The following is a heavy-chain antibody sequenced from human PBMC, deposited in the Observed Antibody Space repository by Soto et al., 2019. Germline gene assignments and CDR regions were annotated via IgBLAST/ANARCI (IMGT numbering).Heavy chain of an antibody. CDR3: AHTGPTPTDYGDYDPFDY. CDR1: GFSLSTSGVG. CDR2: IYWDDDK. V-gene: IGHV2-5*02. J-gene: IGHJ4*02. D-gene: IGHD4-17*01. Sequence: SGPTLVQPTQTLTLTCTFSGFSLSTSGVGVGWIRQPPGKALEWLALIYWDDDKRYSPSLKSRLTITKDTSKNQVVLTMTNMDPVDTATYYCAHTGPTPTDYGDYDPFDYWGQGTLVTVSS.